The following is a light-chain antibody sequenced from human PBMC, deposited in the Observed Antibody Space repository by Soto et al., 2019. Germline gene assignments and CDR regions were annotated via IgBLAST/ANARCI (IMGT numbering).Light chain of an antibody. CDR2: DVS. CDR1: SSDIGGSNY. V-gene: IGLV2-14*01. J-gene: IGLJ2*01. Sequence: QSALTQPASVSGSPGQSITISCTGTSSDIGGSNYVSWYQQHPGKAPKLMIYDVSNRPSGVSNRFSGSKSANTASLTISGLQAEDEADYYCSSYTTISAPPVVFGGGTKLTVL. CDR3: SSYTTISAPPVV.